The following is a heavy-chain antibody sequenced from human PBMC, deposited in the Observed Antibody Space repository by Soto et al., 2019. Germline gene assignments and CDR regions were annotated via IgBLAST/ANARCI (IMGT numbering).Heavy chain of an antibody. CDR1: CGSISTAAYY. CDR2: ISHSGST. D-gene: IGHD3-10*01. Sequence: QVQLQESGPGLVKPSQTLSLTCTVSCGSISTAAYYWSWISQHPGKGLEWIGYISHSGSTYYTPSLKSRVITSADTPTTQFSVNLTSLTAADTAVYCWAREYPYGSNFFDCWGQGDLVTVPS. J-gene: IGHJ4*02. V-gene: IGHV4-31*03. CDR3: AREYPYGSNFFDC.